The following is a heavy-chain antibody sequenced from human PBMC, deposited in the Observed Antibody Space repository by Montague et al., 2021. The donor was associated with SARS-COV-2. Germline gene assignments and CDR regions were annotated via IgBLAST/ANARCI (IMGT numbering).Heavy chain of an antibody. Sequence: SETLSLTCTVSGGSIGSFYWSWFRRPPGKGLEWIGYISDSGSTNYNPSLPSRVTMSVDTTKNKFSLKVKSFTAADDAAYYCATHYTATLPLDSWGQGTLVTVSS. CDR1: GGSIGSFY. CDR2: ISDSGST. J-gene: IGHJ4*02. CDR3: ATHYTATLPLDS. V-gene: IGHV4-59*08. D-gene: IGHD3-10*01.